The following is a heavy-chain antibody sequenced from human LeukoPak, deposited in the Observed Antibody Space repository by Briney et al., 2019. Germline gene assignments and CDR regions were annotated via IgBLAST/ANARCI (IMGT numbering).Heavy chain of an antibody. Sequence: GGSLRLSRAASGFTFSSYAMSWVRQAPGRGLEWVSAISGSGGSTYYSDSVKGRFTISRDNSKNTLYLQMNSLRAEDTAVYYCVRDDDRPDNSLDYWGQGALVTVSS. CDR2: ISGSGGST. CDR1: GFTFSSYA. CDR3: VRDDDRPDNSLDY. V-gene: IGHV3-23*01. J-gene: IGHJ4*02. D-gene: IGHD3-22*01.